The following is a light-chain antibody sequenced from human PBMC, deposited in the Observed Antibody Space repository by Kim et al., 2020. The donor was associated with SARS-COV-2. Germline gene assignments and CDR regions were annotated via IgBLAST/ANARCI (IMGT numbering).Light chain of an antibody. Sequence: DIQMTQSPSTLSASVGDRVTITCRASQSISNWLAWYQQKPGKAPKVLISDASTLESGVPSRFSGSGSGTEFTLTISSLQPDDFATYYCQQYKSYLTFGQGTKVEIK. CDR2: DAS. CDR1: QSISNW. V-gene: IGKV1-5*01. J-gene: IGKJ1*01. CDR3: QQYKSYLT.